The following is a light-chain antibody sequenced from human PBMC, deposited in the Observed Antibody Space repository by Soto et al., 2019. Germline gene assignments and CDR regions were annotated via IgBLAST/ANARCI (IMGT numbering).Light chain of an antibody. J-gene: IGKJ4*01. Sequence: DIPMTQSPSTLSASVGDRVTITCRASQTIRSWVAWYQQKPGKAPRLLIYKASSLENGVPSRFSGSGFGTDFTLTISSLQPDDSATYYCQQYDNYSTFGGGTKVEIK. CDR2: KAS. CDR3: QQYDNYST. V-gene: IGKV1-5*03. CDR1: QTIRSW.